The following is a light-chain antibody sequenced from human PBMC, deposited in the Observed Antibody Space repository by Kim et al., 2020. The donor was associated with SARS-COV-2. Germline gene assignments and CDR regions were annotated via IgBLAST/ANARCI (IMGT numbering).Light chain of an antibody. CDR3: QQYNNWPLT. CDR2: GAS. Sequence: GSPGEGGTLSCRASQSVSSNLAWYQQKPGQAPRLLIYGASTRATGIPARFSGSGSGTEFTLTISSLQSEHFAVYYCQQYNNWPLTFGGGTKVDIK. CDR1: QSVSSN. V-gene: IGKV3-15*01. J-gene: IGKJ4*01.